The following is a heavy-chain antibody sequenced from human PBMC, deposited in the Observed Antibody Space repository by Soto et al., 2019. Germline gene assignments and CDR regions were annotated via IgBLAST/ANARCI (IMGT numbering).Heavy chain of an antibody. D-gene: IGHD3-3*01. J-gene: IGHJ6*02. CDR2: IIPIFGTA. Sequence: SVKVSCKASGGTFSSYAISWVRQAPGQGLEWMGGIIPIFGTANYAQKFQGRVTITADESTSTAYMELSSLRYEDTAVYYCGRGPFGVVMVRYYYGMDVWGQGTTVTVSS. V-gene: IGHV1-69*13. CDR3: GRGPFGVVMVRYYYGMDV. CDR1: GGTFSSYA.